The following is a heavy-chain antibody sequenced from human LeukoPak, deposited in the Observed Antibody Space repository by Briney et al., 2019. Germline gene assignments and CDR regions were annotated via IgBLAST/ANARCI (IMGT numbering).Heavy chain of an antibody. Sequence: SETLSLTCAVYGGSFSGYYWSWIRQPPGKGLEWIGEINHSGSTNYNPSLKSRVTISVDTSKNQFSLKLSSVTAADTAVYYCARIYYYDSRGTFDYWGQGTLVTVSS. V-gene: IGHV4-34*01. D-gene: IGHD3-22*01. CDR1: GGSFSGYY. CDR2: INHSGST. CDR3: ARIYYYDSRGTFDY. J-gene: IGHJ4*02.